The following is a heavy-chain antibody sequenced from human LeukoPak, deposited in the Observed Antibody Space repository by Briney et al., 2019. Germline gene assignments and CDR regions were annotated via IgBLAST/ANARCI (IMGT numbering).Heavy chain of an antibody. Sequence: PGGSLRLSCAASGFTFSSYSMHWVRQAPGKGLEYVSAISSNGGSTYYANSVKGRFTISRDNSKNTLYLQMGSLRAEDMAVYYCAISRSDYYDSSGYSGAFDIWGQGTMVTVSS. CDR1: GFTFSSYS. J-gene: IGHJ3*02. CDR2: ISSNGGST. D-gene: IGHD3-22*01. V-gene: IGHV3-64*01. CDR3: AISRSDYYDSSGYSGAFDI.